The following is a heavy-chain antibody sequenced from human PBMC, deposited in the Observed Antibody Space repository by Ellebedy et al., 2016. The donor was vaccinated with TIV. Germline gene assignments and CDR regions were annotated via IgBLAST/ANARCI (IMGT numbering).Heavy chain of an antibody. D-gene: IGHD2-15*01. CDR3: VRGPLGYCSGGSCSTDY. CDR1: GYSFTSYW. Sequence: GESLKISCQGSGYSFTSYWIGWVRQMPGKGLEWMGNIYPGDSNTAYSPSFQGQVTISADKSISSAYLQWSSLKASDTAMYYCVRGPLGYCSGGSCSTDYWGQGTLVTVSS. J-gene: IGHJ4*02. CDR2: IYPGDSNT. V-gene: IGHV5-51*01.